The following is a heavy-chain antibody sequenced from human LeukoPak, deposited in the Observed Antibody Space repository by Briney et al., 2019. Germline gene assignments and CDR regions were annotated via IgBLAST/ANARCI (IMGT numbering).Heavy chain of an antibody. CDR3: ARSGDYGGNSVLNAFGI. CDR2: ISSSSSYI. Sequence: GGSLRLSCAASGFTFSSYSMNWVRQAPGKGLEWVSSISSSSSYIYYADSVKGRFTISRDNAKNSLYLQMNSLRAEDTAVYYCARSGDYGGNSVLNAFGIWGQGTMVTVSS. CDR1: GFTFSSYS. V-gene: IGHV3-21*01. D-gene: IGHD4-23*01. J-gene: IGHJ3*02.